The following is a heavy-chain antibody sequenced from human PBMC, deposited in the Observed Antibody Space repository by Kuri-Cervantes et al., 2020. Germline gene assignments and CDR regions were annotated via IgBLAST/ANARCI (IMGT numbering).Heavy chain of an antibody. CDR1: GYTFTYRY. V-gene: IGHV1-45*02. J-gene: IGHJ4*02. CDR2: ITPFNGNT. CDR3: ASLLLWFGELPPRGDY. Sequence: SVKVSCKASGYTFTYRYLHWVRQAPGQALEWMGWITPFNGNTNYAQKFQGRVTITRDTSASTAYMELSSLRSEDTAVYYCASLLLWFGELPPRGDYWGQGTLVTVSS. D-gene: IGHD3-10*01.